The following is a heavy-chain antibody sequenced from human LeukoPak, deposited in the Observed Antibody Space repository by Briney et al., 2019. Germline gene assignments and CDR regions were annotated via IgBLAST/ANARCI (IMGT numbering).Heavy chain of an antibody. V-gene: IGHV1-2*04. D-gene: IGHD3-22*01. CDR2: INPNSGGT. CDR1: GYTFTGYY. CDR3: AREVKEAYYYYGMDV. J-gene: IGHJ6*02. Sequence: ASVKVSCKASGYTFTGYYMHWVRQAPGQGLEWMGWINPNSGGTNYAQKFQGWVTMTRDTSISTAYMELSSLRSEDTAVYYCAREVKEAYYYYGMDVWGQGTTVTVSS.